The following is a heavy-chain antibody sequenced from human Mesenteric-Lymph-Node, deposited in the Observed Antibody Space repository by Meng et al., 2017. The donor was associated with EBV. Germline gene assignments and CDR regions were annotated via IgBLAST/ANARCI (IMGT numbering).Heavy chain of an antibody. CDR1: GGSVNSGGYS. J-gene: IGHJ4*02. CDR3: AGGDYVNQFNY. Sequence: QPSRQESGSGLVKPSQTLSLTCTVSGGSVNSGGYSWSWIRQSPEKGLEWIGYVHHSGLTYYNPSLETRVIISLERSKNQFSLKLTSVTAADTAVYYCAGGDYVNQFNYWGQGTLVTVSS. D-gene: IGHD4-17*01. CDR2: VHHSGLT. V-gene: IGHV4-30-2*06.